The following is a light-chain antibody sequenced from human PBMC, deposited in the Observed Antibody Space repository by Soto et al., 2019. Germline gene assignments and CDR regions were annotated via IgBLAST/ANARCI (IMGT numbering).Light chain of an antibody. V-gene: IGKV3-15*01. CDR1: QRVRSN. CDR2: GAS. J-gene: IGKJ3*01. CDR3: QQYKNWPSFT. Sequence: EIVMTQSPATLSVSPGERATLSCRASQRVRSNLAWYQQKPGQAPRLLIYGASTRATGIPARFSGSGSGTEFTLTISSLQSEDFAVYYCQQYKNWPSFTFGPGTKVDIK.